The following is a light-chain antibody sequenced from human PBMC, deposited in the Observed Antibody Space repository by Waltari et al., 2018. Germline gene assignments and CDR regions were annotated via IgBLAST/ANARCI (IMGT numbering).Light chain of an antibody. CDR2: EGS. Sequence: QSALAQPASVSGSPGQSITISCTGTSRDVGRYNLVSWYQKHPGKAPKLLIYEGSKRPPGVANRCSGSKSGNTASLTISGLQAEDEADYYCCSYAGSFWVFGGGTKLTVL. V-gene: IGLV2-23*01. CDR3: CSYAGSFWV. CDR1: SRDVGRYNL. J-gene: IGLJ3*02.